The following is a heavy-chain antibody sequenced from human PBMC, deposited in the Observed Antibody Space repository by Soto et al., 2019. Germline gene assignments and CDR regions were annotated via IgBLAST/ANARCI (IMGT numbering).Heavy chain of an antibody. CDR1: GFIFSTYA. V-gene: IGHV3-30*04. CDR2: ISYDGRNK. Sequence: PGGSLRLSCAASGFIFSTYAMHWVRQAPGKGLEWVTFISYDGRNKYYADSVKDRFTISRDNSKNTLYLQMNSLKAEDTAVYYCARDRATYYYGSGRKSYDMDVWGQGTTVTVSS. CDR3: ARDRATYYYGSGRKSYDMDV. J-gene: IGHJ6*02. D-gene: IGHD3-10*01.